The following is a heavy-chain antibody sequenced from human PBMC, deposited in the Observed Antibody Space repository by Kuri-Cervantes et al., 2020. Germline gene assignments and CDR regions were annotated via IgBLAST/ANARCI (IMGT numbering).Heavy chain of an antibody. V-gene: IGHV3-48*04. CDR1: GFTFSSYW. CDR3: ARVADMVRGVITQNDAFDI. Sequence: LSLTCAASGFTFSSYWMSWVRQAPGKGLEWVSYISSSGSTIYYADSVKGRFTISRDNAKNSLYLQMNSLRAEDTAVYYCARVADMVRGVITQNDAFDIWGQGTMVTVSS. D-gene: IGHD3-10*01. J-gene: IGHJ3*02. CDR2: ISSSGSTI.